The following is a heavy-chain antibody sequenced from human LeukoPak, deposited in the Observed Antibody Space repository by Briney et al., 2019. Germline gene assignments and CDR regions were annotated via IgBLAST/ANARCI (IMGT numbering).Heavy chain of an antibody. J-gene: IGHJ4*02. CDR3: AKDVLRWAFDY. CDR1: GFTFSTTA. Sequence: GGSLRLPCAASGFTFSTTAMAWVRQAPGKGLELVAGFGGTGDIHYADSVRGRFTISRDNSKGILCLQMDSLRAEDTAVYYCAKDVLRWAFDYWGQGTLVTVSS. V-gene: IGHV3-23*01. CDR2: FGGTGDI. D-gene: IGHD3-16*01.